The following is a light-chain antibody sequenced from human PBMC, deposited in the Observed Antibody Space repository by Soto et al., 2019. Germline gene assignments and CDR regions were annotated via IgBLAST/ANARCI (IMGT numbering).Light chain of an antibody. CDR3: CSSAPESTSV. CDR1: SSDVGAYNS. J-gene: IGLJ1*01. CDR2: KGT. V-gene: IGLV2-23*01. Sequence: QSVLAQPASVSGSPGQSITISCTGTSSDVGAYNSVSWYQQHPHRAPQVIIYKGTQRPSGVSNRSSGSTSGNAASLTISALQTDDEADYFCCSSAPESTSVCGTGPKVTVL.